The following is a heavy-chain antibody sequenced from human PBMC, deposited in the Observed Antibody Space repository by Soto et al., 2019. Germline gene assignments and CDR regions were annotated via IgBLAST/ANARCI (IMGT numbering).Heavy chain of an antibody. J-gene: IGHJ4*02. CDR3: ARDRDRGYYDSSGYAN. Sequence: ASVKVSCKASGGTFSSYAISWVRQAPGQGLEWMGGIIPIFGTANYAQKFQGRVTITADESTSTAYMELSSLRSEDTAVYYCARDRDRGYYDSSGYANWGQGTLVTVSS. D-gene: IGHD3-22*01. V-gene: IGHV1-69*13. CDR2: IIPIFGTA. CDR1: GGTFSSYA.